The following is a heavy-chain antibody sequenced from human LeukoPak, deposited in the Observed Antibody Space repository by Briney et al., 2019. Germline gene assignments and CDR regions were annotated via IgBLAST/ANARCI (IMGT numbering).Heavy chain of an antibody. V-gene: IGHV4-4*01. J-gene: IGHJ3*02. CDR3: TRGGEI. D-gene: IGHD3-16*01. CDR2: IYHSGST. Sequence: GSLRLSCAASGFTFSSYAMSWVRQAPGKGLEWIGEIYHSGSTNYNPSLKSRVTISIDKSKNQFSLNLTSVTAADTAMYFCTRGGEIWGQGTMVTVSS. CDR1: GFTFSSYAM.